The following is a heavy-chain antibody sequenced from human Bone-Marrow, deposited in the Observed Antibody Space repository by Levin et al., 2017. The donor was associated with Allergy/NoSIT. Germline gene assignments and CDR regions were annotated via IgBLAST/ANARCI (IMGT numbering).Heavy chain of an antibody. Sequence: GGSLRLSCAASGFIFSDYSMSWIRQAPGKGLEWVSYIRISSRNIYYADSVKGRFTISRDNAKNSLYLQMNSLRAEDTAVYYCARDRLRGEMGSGGYCYSEGGCDYWGQGTLVTVSS. J-gene: IGHJ4*02. D-gene: IGHD2-15*01. CDR1: GFIFSDYS. V-gene: IGHV3-11*01. CDR3: ARDRLRGEMGSGGYCYSEGGCDY. CDR2: IRISSRNI.